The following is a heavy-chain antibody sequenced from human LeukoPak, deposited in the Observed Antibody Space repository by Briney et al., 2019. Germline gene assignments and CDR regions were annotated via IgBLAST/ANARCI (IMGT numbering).Heavy chain of an antibody. CDR2: IYHSGST. J-gene: IGHJ5*02. V-gene: IGHV4-4*02. CDR1: GGSISSSNW. D-gene: IGHD3-22*01. CDR3: ARAQSVNPMIEVDDKWFDP. Sequence: SGTLSLTCAVSGGSISSSNWWGWVRQPPGKGLEWIGEIYHSGSTNYNPSLKSRVTISVDRSKNQFSLKLTSVTAADTAVYYCARAQSVNPMIEVDDKWFDPWGQGTLVTVSS.